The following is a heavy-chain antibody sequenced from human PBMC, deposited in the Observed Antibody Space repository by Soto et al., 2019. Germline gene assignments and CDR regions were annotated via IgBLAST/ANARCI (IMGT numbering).Heavy chain of an antibody. J-gene: IGHJ6*02. CDR1: GGSISSSYW. CDR3: ARVSGSYYYGMDV. CDR2: IYHSGST. V-gene: IGHV4-4*02. Sequence: SETLSLTCAVSGGSISSSYWWSWVHQPPGKGLEWIGEIYHSGSTNYNTSLKSRVTISVDKSKNQFSLKVTSVTAADTAVYYCARVSGSYYYGMDVWGQGTTVTVSS.